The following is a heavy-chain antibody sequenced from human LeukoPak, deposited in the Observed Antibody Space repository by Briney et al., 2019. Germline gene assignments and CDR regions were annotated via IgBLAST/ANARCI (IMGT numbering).Heavy chain of an antibody. CDR1: GGSISSYY. V-gene: IGHV4-4*07. J-gene: IGHJ2*01. CDR2: IYTSGST. Sequence: PSETLSLTCTVSGGSISSYYWSWIRQPAGKGLEWIGRIYTSGSTNYSPSLKSRVTMSVDTSKNQFSLKLSSVTAADTAVYYCARSRVGYCTGGVCPWYFDLWGRGTLVTVSS. CDR3: ARSRVGYCTGGVCPWYFDL. D-gene: IGHD2-8*02.